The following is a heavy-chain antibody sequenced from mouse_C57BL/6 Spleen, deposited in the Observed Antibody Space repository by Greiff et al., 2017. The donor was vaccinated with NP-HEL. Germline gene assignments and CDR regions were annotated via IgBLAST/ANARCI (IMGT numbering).Heavy chain of an antibody. Sequence: ESGPGLVKPSQSLSLTCSVTGYSITSGYYWNWIRQFPGNKLEWMGYISYDGSNNYNPSLKNRIPITRDTAKNQFFLKLNSVTTEDTATYYCARQGFAYWGQGTLVTVSA. V-gene: IGHV3-6*01. CDR3: ARQGFAY. J-gene: IGHJ3*01. CDR1: GYSITSGYY. CDR2: ISYDGSN.